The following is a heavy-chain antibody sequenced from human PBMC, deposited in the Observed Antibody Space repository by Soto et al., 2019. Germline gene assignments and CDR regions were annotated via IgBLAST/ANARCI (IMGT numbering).Heavy chain of an antibody. J-gene: IGHJ6*02. D-gene: IGHD3-22*01. CDR3: ARRNYYDSSGYSASYYYYGMDV. CDR2: IIPIFGTA. V-gene: IGHV1-69*01. Sequence: QVQLVQSEAEVKKPGSSVKVSCKASGGTFSSYAISWVRQAPGQGLEWMGGIIPIFGTANYAQKFQGRVTITADESTSTAYMELSSLRSEDTAVYYCARRNYYDSSGYSASYYYYGMDVWGQGTTVTVSS. CDR1: GGTFSSYA.